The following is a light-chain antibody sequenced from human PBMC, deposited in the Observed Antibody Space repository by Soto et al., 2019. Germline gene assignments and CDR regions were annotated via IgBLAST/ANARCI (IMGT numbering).Light chain of an antibody. CDR2: GNS. CDR3: QSYDSSLSASVV. CDR1: SSNIGAGYD. J-gene: IGLJ2*01. V-gene: IGLV1-40*01. Sequence: QSVLTQPPSVSGAPGQGVTISCTGSSSNIGAGYDVHWYQQLPGTAPKLLIYGNSNRPSGVPDRFSGSKSGTSASLAITGLQAEDKADYYCQSYDSSLSASVVFGGGTQLTVL.